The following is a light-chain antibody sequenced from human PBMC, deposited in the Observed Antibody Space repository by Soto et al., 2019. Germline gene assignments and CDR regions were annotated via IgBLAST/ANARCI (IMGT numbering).Light chain of an antibody. CDR2: EVS. CDR1: NSDVGTYNY. J-gene: IGLJ3*02. CDR3: SSHAGSNNLV. V-gene: IGLV2-8*01. Sequence: QSALAQPPSASGSPGQSVTITCTGTNSDVGTYNYVSWYQHHPGKAPKFLIYEVSRPPFGVPDRFSGSKSGNTASLTVSGLQAEDEADYYCSSHAGSNNLVFGGGTQLTVL.